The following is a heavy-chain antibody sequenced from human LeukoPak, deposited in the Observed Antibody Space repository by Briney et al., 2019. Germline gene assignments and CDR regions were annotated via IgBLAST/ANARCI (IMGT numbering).Heavy chain of an antibody. J-gene: IGHJ3*02. Sequence: AETLSLTCTVSGGSISSSSYYWGWIRQPPGQGLEWIGSIYYSGSTYYNPSLKSRVTISVDTSKNQFSLRLSSVTAADTAVYYCAKLDYTDAFDIWGQGTMVTVSS. CDR1: GGSISSSSYY. D-gene: IGHD3/OR15-3a*01. CDR2: IYYSGST. V-gene: IGHV4-39*07. CDR3: AKLDYTDAFDI.